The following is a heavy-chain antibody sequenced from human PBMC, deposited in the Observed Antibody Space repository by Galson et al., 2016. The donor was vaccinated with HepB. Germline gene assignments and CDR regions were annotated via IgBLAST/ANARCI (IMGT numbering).Heavy chain of an antibody. J-gene: IGHJ4*02. CDR2: INWDGVTT. D-gene: IGHD2-21*02. Sequence: SLRLSCAASGFNFDDYSTHWVRQAPGKGLEWVSLINWDGVTTYYAASVKGRFTISRDNSKNSLYLQMTSLRIEDTALYYCAKVRQIVVVTAEIDYWGQGTQVTVSS. CDR3: AKVRQIVVVTAEIDY. V-gene: IGHV3-43*01. CDR1: GFNFDDYS.